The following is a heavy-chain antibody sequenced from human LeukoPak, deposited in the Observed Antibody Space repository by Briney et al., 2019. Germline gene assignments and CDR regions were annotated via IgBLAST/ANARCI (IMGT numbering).Heavy chain of an antibody. Sequence: GVSLTLSCVASGFTFRNYAMSWVRQAPGKGLEWVSAISGGGGNTSYADSVKGRFTISRDNSENTLYLQMNSLRVEDTAIYYCANPYYWGQGTLVTVSS. CDR3: ANPYY. CDR2: ISGGGGNT. V-gene: IGHV3-23*01. J-gene: IGHJ4*02. CDR1: GFTFRNYA.